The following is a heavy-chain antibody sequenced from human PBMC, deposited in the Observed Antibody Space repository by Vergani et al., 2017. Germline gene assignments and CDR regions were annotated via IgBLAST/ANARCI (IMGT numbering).Heavy chain of an antibody. CDR1: GGSFSGYY. D-gene: IGHD2-2*01. J-gene: IGHJ5*02. Sequence: QVQLQQWGAGLLKPSETLSLTCAVYGGSFSGYYGSWIRQPPGKGLEWIGEINHSGSTNYNPSLKSRVTISVDTSKNQFSLKLSSVTAADTAVYYCARVGGYQLLRFDPWGQGTLVTVSS. CDR2: INHSGST. V-gene: IGHV4-34*01. CDR3: ARVGGYQLLRFDP.